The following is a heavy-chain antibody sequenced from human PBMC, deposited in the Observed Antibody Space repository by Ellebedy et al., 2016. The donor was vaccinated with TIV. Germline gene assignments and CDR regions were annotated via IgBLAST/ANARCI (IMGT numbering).Heavy chain of an antibody. CDR3: ARGFGKGRESGY. CDR1: GFTFGDYA. D-gene: IGHD3-16*01. J-gene: IGHJ4*02. CDR2: ISSSSSYT. V-gene: IGHV3-11*05. Sequence: GGSLRLSXTASGFTFGDYAMSWIRQAPGKGLEWVSYISSSSSYTNYADSVKGRFTISRDNAKNSLYLQMNSLRAEDTAVYYCARGFGKGRESGYWGQGTLVTVSS.